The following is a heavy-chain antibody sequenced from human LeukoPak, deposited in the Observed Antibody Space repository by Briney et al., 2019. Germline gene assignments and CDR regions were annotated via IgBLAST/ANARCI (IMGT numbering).Heavy chain of an antibody. CDR3: ANAPFSDYYYYMDV. CDR1: GFTFSSYT. CDR2: ISGSGGTT. V-gene: IGHV3-23*01. J-gene: IGHJ6*03. Sequence: GGSLRLSCAASGFTFSSYTMTWVRQAPGKGLEWVSAISGSGGTTYFADSVKGRFTISRDNSKNTLYLQMSSLRAEDTAVYYCANAPFSDYYYYMDVWGKGTTVTVSS.